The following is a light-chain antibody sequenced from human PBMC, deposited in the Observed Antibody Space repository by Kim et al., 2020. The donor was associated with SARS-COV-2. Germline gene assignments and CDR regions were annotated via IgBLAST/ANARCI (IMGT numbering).Light chain of an antibody. CDR2: VGTGGIVG. Sequence: CTLSSGYSNYQGDWYQQRPGKGPRFVMRVGTGGIVGSKGDGIPDRFSVLGSGLNRYLTIKNVQEEDESDFHCGADHGSGSNFVWVFGGGTQLTVL. CDR3: GADHGSGSNFVWV. CDR1: SGYSNYQ. J-gene: IGLJ3*02. V-gene: IGLV9-49*01.